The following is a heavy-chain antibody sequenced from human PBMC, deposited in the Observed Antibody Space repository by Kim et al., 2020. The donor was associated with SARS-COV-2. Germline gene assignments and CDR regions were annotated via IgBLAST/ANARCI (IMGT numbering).Heavy chain of an antibody. D-gene: IGHD1-26*01. CDR3: ARSGDPRIVGATMNWYFDL. Sequence: SVKVSCKASGGTFSSYAISWVRQAPGQGLEWMGRIIPILGIANYAQKFQGRVTITADKSTSTAYMELSSLRSEDTAVYYCARSGDPRIVGATMNWYFDLWGRGTLVTVSS. V-gene: IGHV1-69*04. CDR2: IIPILGIA. J-gene: IGHJ2*01. CDR1: GGTFSSYA.